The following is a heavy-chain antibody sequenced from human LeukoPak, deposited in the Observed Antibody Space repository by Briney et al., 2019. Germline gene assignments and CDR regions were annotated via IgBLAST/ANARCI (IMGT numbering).Heavy chain of an antibody. Sequence: SETLSLTCTVSGYSISSDYYWGWIRQPPGKGLGWIGSIYHSGSTYYNPSLKSRVTISIDTSKNQFSLKLSSVTAADTAVYYCARDTIDITVIVVIRMGDAFDIWGQGTMVTVSS. CDR3: ARDTIDITVIVVIRMGDAFDI. CDR2: IYHSGST. CDR1: GYSISSDYY. J-gene: IGHJ3*02. V-gene: IGHV4-38-2*02. D-gene: IGHD3-22*01.